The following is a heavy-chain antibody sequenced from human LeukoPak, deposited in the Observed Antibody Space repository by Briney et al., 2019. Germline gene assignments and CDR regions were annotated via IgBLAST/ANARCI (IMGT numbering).Heavy chain of an antibody. CDR1: GFTFDDYT. J-gene: IGHJ5*02. V-gene: IGHV3-43*01. CDR3: ARKFDP. Sequence: GGSLRLSCAASGFTFDDYTMHWVRQAPGKGLEWVSLISWDGGSTYYADSVKGRFTISRDNSKNTLYLQMNSLRAEDTAVYYCARKFDPWGQGTLVTVSS. CDR2: ISWDGGST.